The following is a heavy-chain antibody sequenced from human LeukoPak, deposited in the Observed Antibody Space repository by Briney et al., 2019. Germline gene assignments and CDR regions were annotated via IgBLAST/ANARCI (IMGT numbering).Heavy chain of an antibody. CDR1: GFTFSSYA. Sequence: GGSLRLSCAASGFTFSSYAMHWVRQAPGKGLEWVAVISYDGSNKYYADSVKGRFTISRDNSENTLYLQMNSLRAEDTAVYYCARDRSWYTFGYYYMDVWGKGTTVTVSS. CDR3: ARDRSWYTFGYYYMDV. CDR2: ISYDGSNK. D-gene: IGHD2-2*02. J-gene: IGHJ6*03. V-gene: IGHV3-30*01.